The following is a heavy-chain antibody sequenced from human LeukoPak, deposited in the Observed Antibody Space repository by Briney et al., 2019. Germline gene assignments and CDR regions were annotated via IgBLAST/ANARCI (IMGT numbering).Heavy chain of an antibody. D-gene: IGHD3-10*01. CDR1: GFTFSSNY. CDR2: IYNVGST. Sequence: PGGSLSLSCAASGFTFSSNYMSWVRQAPGKGLKWVSVIYNVGSTFFADSVKGRFTISRDSSKNALFLQMNSLRAEDTAVYYCVNSVMVRGVIRPYWGQGTLVTVSS. J-gene: IGHJ4*02. V-gene: IGHV3-66*01. CDR3: VNSVMVRGVIRPY.